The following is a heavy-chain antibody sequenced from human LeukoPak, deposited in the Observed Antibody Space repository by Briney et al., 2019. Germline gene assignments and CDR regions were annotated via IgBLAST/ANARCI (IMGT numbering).Heavy chain of an antibody. J-gene: IGHJ5*02. V-gene: IGHV3-30*02. CDR2: IRYDGSNK. Sequence: GGSLRLSCAASGFTFSSYGMHWVRQAPGKGLEWVAFIRYDGSNKYYADSVKGRFTISRDNSKNTLYLQMNSLRAEDTAVYYCAKSDSSGWQLPHWFDPWGQGTLVTVSS. CDR1: GFTFSSYG. CDR3: AKSDSSGWQLPHWFDP. D-gene: IGHD6-19*01.